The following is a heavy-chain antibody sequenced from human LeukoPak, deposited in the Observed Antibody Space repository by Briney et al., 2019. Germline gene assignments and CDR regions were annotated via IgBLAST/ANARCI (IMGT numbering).Heavy chain of an antibody. CDR2: ISAYNGNT. D-gene: IGHD4-17*01. CDR3: ARDLVTAVTTVDAFDI. Sequence: ASVKVSCKASGYTFTSYGISWVRQAPGQGLEWMGWISAYNGNTNYAQKLQGRVTMTTDTSTSTAYMELRSLRSDDTAVYYCARDLVTAVTTVDAFDIWGQGTMVTVSS. CDR1: GYTFTSYG. V-gene: IGHV1-18*01. J-gene: IGHJ3*02.